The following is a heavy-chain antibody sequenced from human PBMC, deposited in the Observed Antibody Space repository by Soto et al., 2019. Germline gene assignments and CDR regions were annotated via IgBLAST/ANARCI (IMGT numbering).Heavy chain of an antibody. Sequence: PGGSLRLSCAASGFTFSSYGMHWVRQAPGKGLEWVAVIWYDGSNKYYADSVKGRFTISRDNSKNTLYLQMNSLRAEDTAVYYCARDGDRYYDFWSGYPKFYFDYWGQGTLVTVSS. CDR2: IWYDGSNK. J-gene: IGHJ4*02. V-gene: IGHV3-33*08. D-gene: IGHD3-3*01. CDR3: ARDGDRYYDFWSGYPKFYFDY. CDR1: GFTFSSYG.